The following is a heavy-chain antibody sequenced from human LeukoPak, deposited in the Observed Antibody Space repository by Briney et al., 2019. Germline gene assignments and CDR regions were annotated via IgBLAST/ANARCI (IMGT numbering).Heavy chain of an antibody. D-gene: IGHD1-14*01. Sequence: PGGSLRLSCAASGFPFINSEMNWVRQPPGKGLEWVSYISVSGASIYYADSVRGRFTISRDNAKNSLYLQMDSLTVEDTAIYYCAKDPNINWGQGTTVTVSS. CDR1: GFPFINSE. V-gene: IGHV3-48*03. J-gene: IGHJ6*02. CDR2: ISVSGASI. CDR3: AKDPNIN.